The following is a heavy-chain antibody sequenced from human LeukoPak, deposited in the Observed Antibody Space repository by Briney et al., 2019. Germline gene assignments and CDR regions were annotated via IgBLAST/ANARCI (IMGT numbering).Heavy chain of an antibody. CDR3: ARDRGSSGRLGRFDN. Sequence: PGGSLRLSCAASGFTLSTYWMTWVRRAPGKGLEWVANIKQDGSEKYYVDSVKGRFTISRDNAKKLLYLQMNSLRVEDTAVYYCARDRGSSGRLGRFDNWGQRTLVTVSP. D-gene: IGHD6-19*01. V-gene: IGHV3-7*01. CDR1: GFTLSTYW. J-gene: IGHJ4*02. CDR2: IKQDGSEK.